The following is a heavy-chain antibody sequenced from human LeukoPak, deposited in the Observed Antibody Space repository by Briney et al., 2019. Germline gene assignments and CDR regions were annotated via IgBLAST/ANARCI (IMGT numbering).Heavy chain of an antibody. Sequence: SETLSLTCAVSGGSISSGGYSWSWIRQPPGKGLEWIGYIYHSGSTYYNPSLKSRVTISVDRSKNQFSLKLSSVTAADTAVYYCATATSGYSKIDYWAREPWSPSPQ. CDR1: GGSISSGGYS. J-gene: IGHJ4*02. CDR2: IYHSGST. V-gene: IGHV4-30-2*01. D-gene: IGHD5-12*01. CDR3: ATATSGYSKIDY.